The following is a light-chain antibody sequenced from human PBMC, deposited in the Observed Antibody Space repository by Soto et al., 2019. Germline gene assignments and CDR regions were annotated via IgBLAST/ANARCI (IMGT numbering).Light chain of an antibody. V-gene: IGLV1-44*01. CDR3: AAWDGSLSGWV. Sequence: QSVLTQPPSASGTPGQRVTISCSGSSSNIGSNTVNWYQHLPGTAPKLLIYNNIQRPSGVPDRFSGSKSGTSASLAISGSQSEDEADYYCAAWDGSLSGWVFGGGTKVTVL. J-gene: IGLJ3*02. CDR2: NNI. CDR1: SSNIGSNT.